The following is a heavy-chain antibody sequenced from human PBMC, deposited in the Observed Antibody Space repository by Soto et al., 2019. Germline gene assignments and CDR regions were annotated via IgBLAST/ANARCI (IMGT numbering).Heavy chain of an antibody. CDR1: GFTFNTHW. CDR2: IYFDGTTT. V-gene: IGHV3-74*01. D-gene: IGHD1-26*01. J-gene: IGHJ4*02. CDR3: ASGGAMGVDY. Sequence: GGSLRLSCTASGFTFNTHWMHWVRQAPGKGLVWVSRIYFDGTTTNYADSVKGRLTVSRDNAKNTVYLHVNTLRDEDTAVYYCASGGAMGVDYWGQGTLVTVSS.